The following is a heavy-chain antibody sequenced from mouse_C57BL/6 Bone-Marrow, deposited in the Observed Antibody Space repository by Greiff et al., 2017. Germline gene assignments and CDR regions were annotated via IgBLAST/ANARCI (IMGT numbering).Heavy chain of an antibody. CDR2: IYPGNSDT. J-gene: IGHJ3*01. CDR1: GYTFTSYW. Sequence: VQLKQSGTVLARPGASVKMSCKTSGYTFTSYWMHWVKQSPGQGLEWIGAIYPGNSDTSYNQKFKGKAKLTAVTSASTAYMELSSLTNEDSAVYYCTRLEDGYYPAWFAYWGQGTLVTVSA. V-gene: IGHV1-5*01. CDR3: TRLEDGYYPAWFAY. D-gene: IGHD2-3*01.